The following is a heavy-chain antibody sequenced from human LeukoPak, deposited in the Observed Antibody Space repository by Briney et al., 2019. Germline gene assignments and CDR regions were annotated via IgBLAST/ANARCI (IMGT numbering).Heavy chain of an antibody. CDR1: GLSLSGYW. Sequence: GGSLRLSCAAYGLSLSGYWMSWVRQAPGKGPEWVARLHADGNEKYFVHSVKGRFTVSRDNAKNSLYLQMNSLRVEDTAVYYCARGGYSFDYLGQGTLVTVSS. CDR2: LHADGNEK. CDR3: ARGGYSFDY. D-gene: IGHD5-12*01. V-gene: IGHV3-7*01. J-gene: IGHJ4*02.